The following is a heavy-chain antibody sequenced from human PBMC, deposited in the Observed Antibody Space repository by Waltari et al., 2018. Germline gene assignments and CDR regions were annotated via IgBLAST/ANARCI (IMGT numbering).Heavy chain of an antibody. D-gene: IGHD2-2*01. Sequence: EVQLLESGGGLVQPGGSLRLSCAASGFSFSSYAMTWFRQAPGKGLEWVSSISGSGGSRYYADSVKGRFTISRDTSKSTLYLQMNSLRAEDTAVYYCAKGPGTSWRWFDPWGQGTLVTVSS. V-gene: IGHV3-23*01. CDR1: GFSFSSYA. J-gene: IGHJ5*02. CDR2: ISGSGGSR. CDR3: AKGPGTSWRWFDP.